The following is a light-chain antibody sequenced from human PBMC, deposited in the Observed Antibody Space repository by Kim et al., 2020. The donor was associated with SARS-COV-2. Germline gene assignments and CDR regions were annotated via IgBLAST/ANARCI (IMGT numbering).Light chain of an antibody. J-gene: IGLJ3*02. CDR3: QVWDSSSDHLV. CDR2: FDS. CDR1: NIASKS. Sequence: SYELTQPPSVSVAPGKTARITCEGNNIASKSVHWYQQKPGQAPVLVIYFDSDRPSGIPERFSGSNSGNTATLTISRVEVGDEAVYYCQVWDSSSDHLVFGGGTQLTVL. V-gene: IGLV3-21*04.